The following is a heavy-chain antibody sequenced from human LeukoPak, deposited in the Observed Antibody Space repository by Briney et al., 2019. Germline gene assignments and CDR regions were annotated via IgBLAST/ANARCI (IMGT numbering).Heavy chain of an antibody. V-gene: IGHV3-30*18. J-gene: IGHJ5*02. Sequence: PGRSLRLSCAASGFTFRSFGMHWVRQAPGKGLEWVAAISYGGNNKFYADSVKGRFTVSRDNSKNTLYLQMDSLRAEDTAVYYCAKGGCSSTTCYLANPWGQGTLVTVSS. CDR3: AKGGCSSTTCYLANP. D-gene: IGHD2-2*01. CDR1: GFTFRSFG. CDR2: ISYGGNNK.